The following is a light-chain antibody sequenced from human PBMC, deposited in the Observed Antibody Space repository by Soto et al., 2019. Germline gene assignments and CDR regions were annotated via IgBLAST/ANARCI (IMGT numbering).Light chain of an antibody. J-gene: IGKJ1*01. CDR2: QTS. V-gene: IGKV3-11*01. CDR1: QYINTR. Sequence: ENEFTQSPATLSSFPGDRVTLSCRASQYINTRLAWYQHRPGQAPRLLIYQTSIRAAGIPARFSASGSGTDFTLTISDVQPEDFALYYCHQRQSWPRTFGQGTKVDI. CDR3: HQRQSWPRT.